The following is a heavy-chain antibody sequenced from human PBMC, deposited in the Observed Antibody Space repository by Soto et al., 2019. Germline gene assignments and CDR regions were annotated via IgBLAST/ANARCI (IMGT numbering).Heavy chain of an antibody. V-gene: IGHV4-59*01. D-gene: IGHD5-18*01. J-gene: IGHJ4*02. CDR1: GGSIRSYY. CDR2: IYYSGST. CDR3: ARNSYNFDD. Sequence: SETLSLTCTASGGSIRSYYWSWIRQPPGKGLEWIGYIYYSGSTDYNPSLKSRVTISVDTSKNQFSLKLRSVTAADTAVYYCARNSYNFDDWGQGILVTVSS.